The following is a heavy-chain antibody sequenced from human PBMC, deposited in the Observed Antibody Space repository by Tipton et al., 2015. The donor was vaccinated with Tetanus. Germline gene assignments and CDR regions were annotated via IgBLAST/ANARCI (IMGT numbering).Heavy chain of an antibody. CDR3: ARYGRLPKTDPFDT. CDR1: GGSISSSSYY. CDR2: IYYSGST. D-gene: IGHD1-26*01. J-gene: IGHJ3*02. V-gene: IGHV4-39*07. Sequence: TLSLTCTVSGGSISSSSYYWGWIRQPPGKGLEWIGSIYYSGSTYYNPSLKSRVTISVDTSKNQFSLRLNSVTSADTAVYFCARYGRLPKTDPFDTWGQGTMVTVSS.